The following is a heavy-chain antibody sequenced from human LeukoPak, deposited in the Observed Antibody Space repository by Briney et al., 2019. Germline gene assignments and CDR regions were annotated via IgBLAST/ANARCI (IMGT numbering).Heavy chain of an antibody. J-gene: IGHJ4*02. Sequence: SQTLSLTCAISGDSVSSNSAAWNWFRQSPSRGLEWLGRTYYRSSYYNDYAVSVKSRITINPDTSKNQFSLQLNSVTPEDTAVYYCARGTGSFDYWGQGTLVTVSS. CDR2: TYYRSSYYN. CDR1: GDSVSSNSAA. CDR3: ARGTGSFDY. V-gene: IGHV6-1*01.